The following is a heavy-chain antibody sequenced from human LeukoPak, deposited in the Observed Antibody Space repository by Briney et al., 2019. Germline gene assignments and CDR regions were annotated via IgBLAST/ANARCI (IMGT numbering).Heavy chain of an antibody. CDR1: GFTFSAYW. Sequence: GGSLRLSCAASGFTFSAYWMHWVRQAPGKGLVWVSRINSDGSSTNYADSLKGRFTISRDNAKNTMYLQMNSLRAEDTAVYYCARAPRFNSYFDYWGQRTLVTVSS. D-gene: IGHD2/OR15-2a*01. CDR3: ARAPRFNSYFDY. CDR2: INSDGSST. J-gene: IGHJ4*02. V-gene: IGHV3-74*01.